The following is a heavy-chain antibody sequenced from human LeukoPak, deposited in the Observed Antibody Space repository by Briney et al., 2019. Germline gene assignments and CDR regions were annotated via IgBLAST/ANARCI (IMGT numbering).Heavy chain of an antibody. CDR3: ARDLGYYYDSSGYYENWFDP. Sequence: GASVKVSCKASGYTFTGYYMHWVRQAPGQGLEWMGRINPNSGGTNYAQKFQGRVTMTRDTSISTAYMELSRLRSDDTAVYYCARDLGYYYDSSGYYENWFDPWGQGTLATVSS. D-gene: IGHD3-22*01. J-gene: IGHJ5*02. CDR1: GYTFTGYY. CDR2: INPNSGGT. V-gene: IGHV1-2*06.